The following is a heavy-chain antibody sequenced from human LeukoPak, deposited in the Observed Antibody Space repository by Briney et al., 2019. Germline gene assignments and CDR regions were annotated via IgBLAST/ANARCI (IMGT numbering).Heavy chain of an antibody. CDR1: GFTFSSHA. CDR2: ISGSGGGT. V-gene: IGHV3-23*01. Sequence: TGGSLRLSXAASGFTFSSHAMSWVRQAPGKGLEWVSGISGSGGGTPYADSVKGRFTISGDNSKNTLYLQMNSLRAEDTAIYYCAKCGVNFNYFDSWGQGTLVTVSS. D-gene: IGHD4/OR15-4a*01. CDR3: AKCGVNFNYFDS. J-gene: IGHJ4*02.